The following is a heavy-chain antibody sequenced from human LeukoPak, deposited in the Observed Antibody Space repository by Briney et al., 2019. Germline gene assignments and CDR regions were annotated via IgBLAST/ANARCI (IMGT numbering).Heavy chain of an antibody. V-gene: IGHV1-69*13. D-gene: IGHD3-22*01. J-gene: IGHJ4*02. CDR3: ARAVGYDSSPDYFDY. CDR1: GYTFTSYD. CDR2: IIPIFGTA. Sequence: SVKVSCKASGYTFTSYDISWVRQAPGQGLEWMGGIIPIFGTANYAQKFQGRVTITADESTSTAYMELSSLRSEDTAVYYCARAVGYDSSPDYFDYWGQGTLVTVSS.